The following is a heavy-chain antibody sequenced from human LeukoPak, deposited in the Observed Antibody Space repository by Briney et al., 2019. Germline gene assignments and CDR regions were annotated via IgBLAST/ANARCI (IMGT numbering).Heavy chain of an antibody. J-gene: IGHJ4*02. CDR3: ARDLSPFCGSDCYGGGLGY. V-gene: IGHV3-33*01. CDR2: MWYGRTDK. CDR1: GFTFNNYG. D-gene: IGHD2-21*02. Sequence: PGGSLRLSCAASGFTFNNYGIHWVRQAPGKGLEWVAVMWYGRTDKYYADSVKGRFTISRDNSKNTLFIEMNSLRAEDTAVYYCARDLSPFCGSDCYGGGLGYWGQGTLVTVSS.